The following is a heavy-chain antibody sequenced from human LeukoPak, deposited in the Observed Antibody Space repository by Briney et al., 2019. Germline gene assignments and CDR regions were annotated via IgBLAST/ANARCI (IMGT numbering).Heavy chain of an antibody. CDR3: ARDIYRTNGVCIDY. V-gene: IGHV3-23*01. CDR1: GFTFSSYA. D-gene: IGHD2-8*01. J-gene: IGHJ4*02. Sequence: PGGSLGLSCAASGFTFSSYAMSWVRQAPGDGLEWVSAISGSGGSTYYADSVKGRFTISRDNSKNTLYLQMNSLRAEDTAVYYCARDIYRTNGVCIDYWGQGTLVTVSS. CDR2: ISGSGGST.